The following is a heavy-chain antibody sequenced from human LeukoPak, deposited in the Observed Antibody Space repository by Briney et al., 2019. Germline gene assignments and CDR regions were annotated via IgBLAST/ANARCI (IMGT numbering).Heavy chain of an antibody. V-gene: IGHV1-69*04. CDR1: GGTFSSYA. J-gene: IGHJ4*02. Sequence: SVKVSCKASGGTFSSYAISWVRQAPGQGLEWMGRIIPILGIANYAQKFQGRVTITADKSTSTAYMELSSLRSEDTAVYYCARANYYVSSGYLNWGQGTLVTVSS. CDR3: ARANYYVSSGYLN. CDR2: IIPILGIA. D-gene: IGHD3-22*01.